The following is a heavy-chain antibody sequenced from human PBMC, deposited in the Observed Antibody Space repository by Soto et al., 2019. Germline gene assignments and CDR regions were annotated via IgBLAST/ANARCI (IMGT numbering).Heavy chain of an antibody. CDR2: IKSKTHGETT. CDR3: NTAHRFYHDSTGYYWLDY. CDR1: GFTFNHAW. J-gene: IGHJ4*02. V-gene: IGHV3-15*01. D-gene: IGHD3-22*01. Sequence: GGSLRRSCAASGFTFNHAWMTWVRQTPGKGLEWVGRIKSKTHGETTDYAAPVKGRFTISRDDSNYILFLQMDSLTSEDTAVYFCNTAHRFYHDSTGYYWLDYWGRGALVTVSS.